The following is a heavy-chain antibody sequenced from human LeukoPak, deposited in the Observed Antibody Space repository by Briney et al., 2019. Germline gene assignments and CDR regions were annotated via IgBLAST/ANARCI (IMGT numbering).Heavy chain of an antibody. J-gene: IGHJ6*02. CDR3: AKAGTPLRFLEWLLDYYGMDV. Sequence: GGSLRLSCAASGFTFSSYAMSWVRQAPGKGLEWVSAISGSGGSTYYADSVKGRFTISRDNSKNTLYLQMNSLRAEDTAVYYCAKAGTPLRFLEWLLDYYGMDVWGQGTTVTVSS. CDR1: GFTFSSYA. CDR2: ISGSGGST. V-gene: IGHV3-23*01. D-gene: IGHD3-3*01.